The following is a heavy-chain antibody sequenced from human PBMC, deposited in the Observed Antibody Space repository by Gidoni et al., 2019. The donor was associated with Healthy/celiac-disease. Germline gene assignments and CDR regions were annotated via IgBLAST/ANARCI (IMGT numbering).Heavy chain of an antibody. V-gene: IGHV2-5*02. Sequence: QITLKESGPTLVKPTQTLTLTCTFSGFSLSTSGVGVGWIRQPPGKALEWLALIYWDDDKRYNPSLKNRLTITKDTSKNQVVLTMTNMDPVDTATYYCAHRDSSGFFYGMDVWGQGTTVTVSS. CDR2: IYWDDDK. CDR3: AHRDSSGFFYGMDV. CDR1: GFSLSTSGVG. J-gene: IGHJ6*02. D-gene: IGHD6-19*01.